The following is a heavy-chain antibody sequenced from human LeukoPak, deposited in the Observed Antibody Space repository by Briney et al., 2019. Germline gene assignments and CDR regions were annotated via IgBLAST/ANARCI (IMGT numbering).Heavy chain of an antibody. CDR3: ARDWDSMVRGVTPFDY. V-gene: IGHV1-18*01. J-gene: IGHJ4*02. CDR2: ISAYNGNT. CDR1: GYVFTRYG. Sequence: ASAKVSCKASGYVFTRYGISWVRQAPGQGLEWMGWISAYNGNTKYAQNLQGRVTMTTDTSTSTAYMEVRSLRSDDTAVYYCARDWDSMVRGVTPFDYWGQGTLVTVSS. D-gene: IGHD3-10*01.